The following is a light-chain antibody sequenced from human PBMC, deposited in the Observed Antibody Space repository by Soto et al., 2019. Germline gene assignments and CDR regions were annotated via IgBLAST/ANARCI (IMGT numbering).Light chain of an antibody. CDR2: AAS. CDR3: QHYNSYSEA. CDR1: RDLSGW. Sequence: DIQMTQSPSSVSASVGDRVTITCRASRDLSGWLAWYQQKPGKAPKLLISAASSLQSGVPSRFSGSGSGTDFTLTIRSLQPEDFATYYCQHYNSYSEAFGQGTKVDIK. J-gene: IGKJ1*01. V-gene: IGKV1D-12*01.